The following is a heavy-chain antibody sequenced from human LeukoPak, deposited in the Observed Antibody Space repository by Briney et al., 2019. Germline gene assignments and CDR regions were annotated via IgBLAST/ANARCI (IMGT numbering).Heavy chain of an antibody. CDR3: AKDLLTGPYYYYYGMDV. J-gene: IGHJ6*02. CDR1: GFTFSSYS. Sequence: GGSLRLSCAASGFTFSSYSMNWVRQAPGKGLEWVSSISSSSYIYYADSVKGRFTISRDNAKNSLYLQMNSLRAEDTAVYYCAKDLLTGPYYYYYGMDVWGQGTTVTVSS. V-gene: IGHV3-21*01. CDR2: ISSSSYI. D-gene: IGHD3-9*01.